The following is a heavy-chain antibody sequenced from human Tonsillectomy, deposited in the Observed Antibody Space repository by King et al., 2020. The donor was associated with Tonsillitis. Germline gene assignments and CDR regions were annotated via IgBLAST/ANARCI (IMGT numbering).Heavy chain of an antibody. J-gene: IGHJ5*02. V-gene: IGHV3-23*04. D-gene: IGHD3-3*01. CDR1: GLTFRSYA. CDR2: ISGSGGNT. Sequence: VQLVESGGGLVQPGGSLRVSCAASGLTFRSYAMSWVRQAPGKGLEWVSAISGSGGNTYYADSVKGRFTISRDNSKNTLYLQMNSLRAEDTAVYYCAKDSYYDFWSGYQGWFDPWGQGTLVTVSS. CDR3: AKDSYYDFWSGYQGWFDP.